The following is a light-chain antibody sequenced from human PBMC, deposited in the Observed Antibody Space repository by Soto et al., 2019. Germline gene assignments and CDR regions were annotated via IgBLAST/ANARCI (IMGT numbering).Light chain of an antibody. V-gene: IGKV3-15*01. CDR1: QSVSTN. CDR3: LQYHEWPPLT. CDR2: DAS. J-gene: IGKJ4*01. Sequence: EILMTRSPASRSVSPGEHATLSSRASQSVSTNLVWYQQKLGQSHRLLIYDASTRPTGIPARLGGMESRTQFTLTISRLQCEDSGVYDCLQYHEWPPLTSDGGTKV.